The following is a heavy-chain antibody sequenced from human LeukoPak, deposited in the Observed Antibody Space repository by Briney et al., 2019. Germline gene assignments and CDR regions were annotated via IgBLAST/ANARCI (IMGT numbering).Heavy chain of an antibody. CDR1: GFSLSTSGVG. D-gene: IGHD3-3*01. CDR3: AHSTYYDFWSGSINWFDP. CDR2: IYWNDDK. J-gene: IGHJ5*02. Sequence: SGPTLVKPTHTLTLTCTFSGFSLSTSGVGVGWIRQPPGKALEWLALIYWNDDKRYSPSLKSRLTITKDTSKNQVVLTMTNMDPVDTATYYCAHSTYYDFWSGSINWFDPWGQGTLVTVSS. V-gene: IGHV2-5*01.